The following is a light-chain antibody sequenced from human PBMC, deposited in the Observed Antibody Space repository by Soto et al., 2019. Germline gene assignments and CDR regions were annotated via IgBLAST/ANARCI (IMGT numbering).Light chain of an antibody. Sequence: EIVLTQSPDTLSVSPGERATLSCRASQSISRTLAWYQQKSGQPPRLLIYDASTRATGFPDRFSGSGSGTDFTLTISRLEPEDFAVYYCQQYGGSPAITFGQGTRLEIK. CDR3: QQYGGSPAIT. V-gene: IGKV3-20*01. CDR2: DAS. J-gene: IGKJ5*01. CDR1: QSISRT.